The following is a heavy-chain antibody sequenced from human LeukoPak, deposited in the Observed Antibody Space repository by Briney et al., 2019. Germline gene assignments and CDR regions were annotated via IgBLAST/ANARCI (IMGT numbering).Heavy chain of an antibody. Sequence: GGSLRLSCAASGFTFSSYEMNWVRQAPGKGLEWVSYISRSGSTIYYADSVKGRFTISRDNAKNSLYLQMNSLRAEDTAVYYCAKGRRAPLVGTITKSWIDYWGQGTLVTVSS. CDR3: AKGRRAPLVGTITKSWIDY. CDR2: ISRSGSTI. J-gene: IGHJ4*02. CDR1: GFTFSSYE. D-gene: IGHD1-7*01. V-gene: IGHV3-48*03.